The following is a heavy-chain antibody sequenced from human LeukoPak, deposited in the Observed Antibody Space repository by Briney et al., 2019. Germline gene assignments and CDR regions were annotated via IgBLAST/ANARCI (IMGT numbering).Heavy chain of an antibody. V-gene: IGHV3-30-3*01. J-gene: IGHJ4*02. CDR3: ARSYYSSTSCQYYFDY. D-gene: IGHD2-2*01. Sequence: GGSLRLSCAASGFTFSSYAMSWVRQAPGKGLEWVACISYDGSNKYYADSVKGRFTISRDNSKNTLYLQMNSLRAEDTAVYYCARSYYSSTSCQYYFDYLGQGTLVTVSS. CDR1: GFTFSSYA. CDR2: ISYDGSNK.